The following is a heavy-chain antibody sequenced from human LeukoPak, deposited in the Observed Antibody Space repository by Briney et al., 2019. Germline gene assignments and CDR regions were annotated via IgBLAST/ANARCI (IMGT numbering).Heavy chain of an antibody. CDR1: GGTFNTYP. CDR2: IIPMFGTA. V-gene: IGHV1-69*06. Sequence: SVKVSCKASGGTFNTYPISWVRQAPGQGLEWMGRIIPMFGTAHYAQKYQGRVSITADKSTTTAYMDLNNLRSEDTAVYYCATVGVAVAGSESDYWGQGTLVTVS. D-gene: IGHD6-19*01. J-gene: IGHJ4*02. CDR3: ATVGVAVAGSESDY.